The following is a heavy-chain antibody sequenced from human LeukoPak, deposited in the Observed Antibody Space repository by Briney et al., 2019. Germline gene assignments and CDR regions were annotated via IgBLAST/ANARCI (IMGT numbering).Heavy chain of an antibody. Sequence: GGSLRLSCVASGFTFSTNAMSWVRQAPGKGLEWVSAISGGGGSTFYADSVKGRFTISRDNSKSTLYLQLNSLKAEDTALYYCAKDGTSGTWDNWGQGTLVTVSS. D-gene: IGHD1-1*01. V-gene: IGHV3-23*01. CDR1: GFTFSTNA. CDR3: AKDGTSGTWDN. CDR2: ISGGGGST. J-gene: IGHJ4*02.